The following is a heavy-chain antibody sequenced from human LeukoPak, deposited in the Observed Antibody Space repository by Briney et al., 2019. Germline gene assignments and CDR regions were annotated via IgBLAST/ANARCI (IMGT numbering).Heavy chain of an antibody. CDR2: ISGSGGST. CDR3: AKDASPIFGVVTAFDY. D-gene: IGHD3-3*01. J-gene: IGHJ4*02. V-gene: IGHV3-23*01. CDR1: GFTLSSYA. Sequence: PGGSLRHSCAASGFTLSSYAMSWVRQAPGKGLEWVSAISGSGGSTYYADSVKGRFTISRDNSKNTLYLQMNSLRAEDTAVYYCAKDASPIFGVVTAFDYWGQGTLVTVSS.